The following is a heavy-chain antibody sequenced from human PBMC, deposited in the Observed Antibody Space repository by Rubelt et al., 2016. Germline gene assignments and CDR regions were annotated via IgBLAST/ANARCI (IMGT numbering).Heavy chain of an antibody. J-gene: IGHJ4*02. CDR1: GGSISSGGYY. CDR2: IYYSGST. Sequence: QLQLQESGPGLVKPSETLSLTCTVSGGSISSGGYYWSWIRQHPGKGLEWIGYIYYSGSTYYNPSLKSRVTISVDTSKNQFSLKLSSVTAADTAVYYCAVDYGGNTVMGYWGQGTLVTVSS. D-gene: IGHD4-23*01. CDR3: AVDYGGNTVMGY. V-gene: IGHV4-31*03.